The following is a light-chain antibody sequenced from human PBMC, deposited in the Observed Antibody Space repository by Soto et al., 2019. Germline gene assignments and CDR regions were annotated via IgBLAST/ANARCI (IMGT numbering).Light chain of an antibody. V-gene: IGLV3-1*01. CDR1: KLGDKY. Sequence: SYELTQPPSVSVSPGQTASITCSGDKLGDKYACWYQQKPGQSPVLVIYQDSKRPSGIPERFSGSNSGNTATLTISGTQAMDEADYYCQAWDSSTGPRVVFGGGTKLTVL. CDR2: QDS. CDR3: QAWDSSTGPRVV. J-gene: IGLJ2*01.